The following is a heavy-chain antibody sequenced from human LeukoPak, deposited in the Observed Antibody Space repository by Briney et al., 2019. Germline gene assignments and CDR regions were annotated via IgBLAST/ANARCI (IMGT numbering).Heavy chain of an antibody. V-gene: IGHV1-2*02. J-gene: IGHJ3*02. D-gene: IGHD4-17*01. CDR1: GYTFTGYY. Sequence: ASVKVSCKASGYTFTGYYMHWVRQAPGQGLEWMGWINPNSGGTNYAQKFQGRVTMTRDTSISTAYMELSRLRSDDTAVYYCAXXXXHDYGTDSAFDIWGQGTMVTVSS. CDR2: INPNSGGT. CDR3: AXXXXHDYGTDSAFDI.